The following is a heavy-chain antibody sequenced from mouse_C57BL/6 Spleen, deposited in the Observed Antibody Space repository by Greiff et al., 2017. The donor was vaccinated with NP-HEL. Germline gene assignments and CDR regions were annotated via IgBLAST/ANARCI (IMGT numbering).Heavy chain of an antibody. V-gene: IGHV5-9-1*02. J-gene: IGHJ1*03. Sequence: EVHLVESGEGLVKPGGSLKLSCAASGFTFSSYAMSWVRQTPEKRLEWVAYISSGGDYIYYADTVKGRFTISRDNARNTLYLQMSSLKSEDTAMYYCTRDLYYYGSSLNWYFDVWGTGTTVTVSS. D-gene: IGHD1-1*01. CDR3: TRDLYYYGSSLNWYFDV. CDR2: ISSGGDYI. CDR1: GFTFSSYA.